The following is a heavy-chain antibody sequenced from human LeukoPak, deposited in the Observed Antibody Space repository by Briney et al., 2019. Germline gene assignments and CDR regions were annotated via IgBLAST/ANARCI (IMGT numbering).Heavy chain of an antibody. J-gene: IGHJ4*02. V-gene: IGHV1-69*06. D-gene: IGHD5-18*01. CDR2: IIPIFGTA. CDR1: GGTFSSYA. CDR3: ARDAAMVNVY. Sequence: EASVKVSCKASGGTFSSYAISWVRQAPGQGLEWVGRIIPIFGTANYAQKFQGRVTITADKSTSTAYMELSSLRSEDTAVYYCARDAAMVNVYWGQGTLVTVSS.